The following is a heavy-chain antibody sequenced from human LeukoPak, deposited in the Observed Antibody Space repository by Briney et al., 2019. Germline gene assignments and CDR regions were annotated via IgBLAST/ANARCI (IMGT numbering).Heavy chain of an antibody. CDR2: TQHDGDNK. CDR3: AKVLPGPFDY. D-gene: IGHD1-1*01. J-gene: IGHJ4*02. V-gene: IGHV3-30*02. Sequence: GGSLRLSCAASGFSFSSYWMNWVRQAPGKGLEWVAFTQHDGDNKYYADSVKGRFTISRDNSKNTLYLQMNSLRAEDTAVYYCAKVLPGPFDYWGQGTLVTVSS. CDR1: GFSFSSYW.